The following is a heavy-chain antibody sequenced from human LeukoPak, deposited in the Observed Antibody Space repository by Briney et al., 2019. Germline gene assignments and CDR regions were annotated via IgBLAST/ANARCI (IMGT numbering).Heavy chain of an antibody. Sequence: PSETLSLTCTVSGGSISSSSYYWGWIRQPPGKGLEWIGSIYYSGSTYYNPSLKSRVTISVDTSKNQFSLKLSSVTAADTAVYYCAGIRFLGGTTNWFDPWGQGTLVTVSS. D-gene: IGHD3-3*01. CDR1: GGSISSSSYY. V-gene: IGHV4-39*07. CDR3: AGIRFLGGTTNWFDP. CDR2: IYYSGST. J-gene: IGHJ5*02.